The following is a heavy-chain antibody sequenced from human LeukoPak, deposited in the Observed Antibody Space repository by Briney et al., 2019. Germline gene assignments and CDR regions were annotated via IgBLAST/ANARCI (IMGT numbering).Heavy chain of an antibody. CDR2: ISSSGTAI. D-gene: IGHD1-26*01. CDR1: GFSFSDYY. Sequence: GSLRLSCAASGFSFSDYYMTWIRQAPGKGLEWISYISSSGTAIYYADFVKGRFTISRDNAKNSLYLQINSLRRDDTAVYYCARDVGATTSAVFDIWGQGTMVTVSS. V-gene: IGHV3-11*01. J-gene: IGHJ3*02. CDR3: ARDVGATTSAVFDI.